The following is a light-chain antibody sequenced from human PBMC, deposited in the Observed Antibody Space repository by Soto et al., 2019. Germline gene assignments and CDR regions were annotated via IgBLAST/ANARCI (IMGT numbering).Light chain of an antibody. CDR2: KVS. Sequence: QSALTQPASVSGSPGQSITISSTGTTSTVGGYNYVSWYQQLPGKAPKLTIYKVSNRPSGVCIRFSGSKSGNPASLTISGLQAEDEADYYCSSSTSSSTLVFGGGTKLTVL. V-gene: IGLV2-14*01. J-gene: IGLJ2*01. CDR3: SSSTSSSTLV. CDR1: TSTVGGYNY.